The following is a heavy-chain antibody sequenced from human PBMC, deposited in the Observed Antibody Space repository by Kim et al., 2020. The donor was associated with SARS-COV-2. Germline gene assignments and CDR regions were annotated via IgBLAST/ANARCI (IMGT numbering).Heavy chain of an antibody. D-gene: IGHD6-6*01. CDR3: ARHMKAARPLDAFDI. V-gene: IGHV4-59*08. Sequence: PPLKSRVTISVDPSKNQFSLKLSSVTAADTAVYYCARHMKAARPLDAFDIWGQGTMVTVSS. J-gene: IGHJ3*02.